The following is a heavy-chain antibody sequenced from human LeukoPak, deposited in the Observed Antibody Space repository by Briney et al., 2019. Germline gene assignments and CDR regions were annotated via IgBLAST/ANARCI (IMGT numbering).Heavy chain of an antibody. CDR2: INWNGGST. J-gene: IGHJ4*02. D-gene: IGHD2-15*01. Sequence: GGSLRLSCAASGFTFDDYGMSWVRQAPGKGLEWVSGINWNGGSTGYADSVKGRFTISRDNAKNSLYLQMNSLKTEDTAVYYCTTDNPGVVYWGQGTLVTVSS. CDR1: GFTFDDYG. CDR3: TTDNPGVVY. V-gene: IGHV3-20*04.